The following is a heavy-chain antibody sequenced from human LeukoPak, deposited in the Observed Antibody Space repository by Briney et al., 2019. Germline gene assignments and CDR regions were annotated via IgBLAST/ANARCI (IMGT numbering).Heavy chain of an antibody. CDR2: INHSGSA. J-gene: IGHJ5*02. V-gene: IGHV4-34*01. Sequence: SETLSLTCAVCGGSFSGYYWSWIRQPPGKGLEWIGEINHSGSANYNPSLKSRVTISVDTTKNQFSLKLSSVTAADTAVYYCARVVPAATWFDPWGQGTLVTVSS. CDR3: ARVVPAATWFDP. D-gene: IGHD2-2*01. CDR1: GGSFSGYY.